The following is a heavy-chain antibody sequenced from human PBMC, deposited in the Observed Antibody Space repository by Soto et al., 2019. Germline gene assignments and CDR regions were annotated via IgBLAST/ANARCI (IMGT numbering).Heavy chain of an antibody. CDR1: GYTFTSYD. V-gene: IGHV1-8*01. CDR2: MNPNSGNT. J-gene: IGHJ6*02. CDR3: ARGDIVVAVAATGGMDV. Sequence: ASVKVSCKASGYTFTSYDINWVRQATGQGLEWMGWMNPNSGNTGYAQKFQGRVTMTRNTSISTAYMELSSLRSEDTAVYYCARGDIVVAVAATGGMDVWGQGTTVTVSS. D-gene: IGHD2-15*01.